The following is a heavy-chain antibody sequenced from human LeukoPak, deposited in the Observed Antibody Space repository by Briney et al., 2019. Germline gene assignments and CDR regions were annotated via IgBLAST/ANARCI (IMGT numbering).Heavy chain of an antibody. CDR2: ISVSGNT. CDR1: GFTLSSYA. CDR3: AKAPVTTCSGAYCYPFDY. J-gene: IGHJ4*02. D-gene: IGHD2-15*01. V-gene: IGHV3-23*01. Sequence: GGSLRLSCAASGFTLSSYAMSWVRQGPGKGLEWVSAISVSGNTYHADSVKGRFTISRDSYKNTLYLQMDSLRAEDAAVYYCAKAPVTTCSGAYCYPFDYWGQGTLVTVSS.